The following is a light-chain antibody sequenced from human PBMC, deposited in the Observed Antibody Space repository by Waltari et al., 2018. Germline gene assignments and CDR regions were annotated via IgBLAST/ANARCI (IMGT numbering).Light chain of an antibody. CDR1: SSAVGNYNH. V-gene: IGLV2-18*02. J-gene: IGLJ3*02. CDR3: SSSTSSITWV. CDR2: EVT. Sequence: QSALTQPPSVSGSPGQSVTISSTGTSSAVGNYNHVSWYQQSPGTAPKLIIYEVTNRPSGVPDRFSGSKSGNTASLTISGLQAEDESDYYCSSSTSSITWVFGGGTKLTVL.